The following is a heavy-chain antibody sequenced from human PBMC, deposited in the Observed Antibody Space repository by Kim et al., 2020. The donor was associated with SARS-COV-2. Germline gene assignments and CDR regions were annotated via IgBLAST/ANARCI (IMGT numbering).Heavy chain of an antibody. J-gene: IGHJ4*02. V-gene: IGHV7-4-1*02. D-gene: IGHD1-1*01. CDR3: ARVIPGTGPFDY. Sequence: TYAQCFTGRFVFSLDTSVITAYLQISSLKAEDTAVYYCARVIPGTGPFDYWGLGTLVTVSS.